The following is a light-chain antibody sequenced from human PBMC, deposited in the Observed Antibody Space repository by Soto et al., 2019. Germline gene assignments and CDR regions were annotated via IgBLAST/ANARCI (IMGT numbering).Light chain of an antibody. CDR1: SSNIGAGYD. CDR3: QAYDGSLSGAV. CDR2: GNS. Sequence: QAVVTQPPSVSGAPGQRVTISCTGSSSNIGAGYDVHWYQQLPGTAPKLLIYGNSNRPAGVPDRFSGSKSGTSASLAITGLQVEDEGDYYCQAYDGSLSGAVFGGGTKLTV. J-gene: IGLJ2*01. V-gene: IGLV1-40*01.